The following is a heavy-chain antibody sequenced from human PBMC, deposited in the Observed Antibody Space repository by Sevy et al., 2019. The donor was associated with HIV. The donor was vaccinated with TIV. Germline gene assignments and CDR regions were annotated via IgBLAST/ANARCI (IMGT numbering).Heavy chain of an antibody. CDR1: GFTFSSYG. Sequence: GESLKISCAASGFTFSSYGMHWVRQAPGKGLEWVAVISYDGSNKYYADSVKGRFTISRDNSKNTLYLQMNSLRAEDTAVYYCAKERITGTTYFDYWGQGTLVTVSS. CDR2: ISYDGSNK. D-gene: IGHD1-7*01. V-gene: IGHV3-30*18. J-gene: IGHJ4*02. CDR3: AKERITGTTYFDY.